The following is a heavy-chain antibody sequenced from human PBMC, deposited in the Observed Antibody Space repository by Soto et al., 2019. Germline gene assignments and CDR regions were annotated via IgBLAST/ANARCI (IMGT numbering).Heavy chain of an antibody. CDR3: ATGLFVPASYFYYGVDV. D-gene: IGHD2-21*01. V-gene: IGHV4-59*01. CDR1: GGSFDNYY. CDR2: IFYRGSS. Sequence: QVQLQESGPGLVKPSETLSLACSVSGGSFDNYYWSWIRQPPGGGLEWIGYIFYRGSSNYNPSLKSRVTISIDTSKHQVALKLSSVTAADSAVYYCATGLFVPASYFYYGVDVWGHGTAVTVSS. J-gene: IGHJ6*02.